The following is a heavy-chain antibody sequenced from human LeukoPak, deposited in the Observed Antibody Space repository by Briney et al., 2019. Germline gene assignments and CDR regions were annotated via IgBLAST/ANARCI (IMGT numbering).Heavy chain of an antibody. J-gene: IGHJ3*02. D-gene: IGHD3-22*01. CDR2: HNPGSCGT. CDR1: GYTFTDHY. CDR3: ARAGLWDYSDSSGYQNAAFDI. V-gene: IGHV1-2*02. Sequence: GASVKVSCQASGYTFTDHYMHWVRPAPGQGLEWMGWHNPGSCGTNYAQKYQGRVTVTSDTSISTAYMDLSRLRSDDTAVYYCARAGLWDYSDSSGYQNAAFDIWGQGTMVTVSS.